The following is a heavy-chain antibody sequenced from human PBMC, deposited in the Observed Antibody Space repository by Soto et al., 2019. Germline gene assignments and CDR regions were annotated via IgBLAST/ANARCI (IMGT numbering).Heavy chain of an antibody. D-gene: IGHD2-2*01. CDR2: INPNSGGT. V-gene: IGHV1-2*02. CDR3: ARDDPLYCSSTSCYAFDI. J-gene: IGHJ3*02. CDR1: GYTFTGYY. Sequence: ASVKVSCKASGYTFTGYYMHWVRQAPGQGLEWMGWINPNSGGTNYAQKFQGRVTMTRDTSISTAYMELSRLRSDDTAVYYCARDDPLYCSSTSCYAFDIWGQGTMVTVSS.